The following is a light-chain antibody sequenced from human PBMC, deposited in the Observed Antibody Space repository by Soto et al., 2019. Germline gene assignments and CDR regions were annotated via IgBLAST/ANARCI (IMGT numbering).Light chain of an antibody. V-gene: IGLV3-25*02. CDR1: ALPKQF. CDR2: KDT. J-gene: IGLJ1*01. CDR3: QSADSSSPYYV. Sequence: SYELTQPPSVSVSPGQTARITCSGDALPKQFTYWYQQKPGQAPVLVIYKDTERPSGIPERFSGSNSGTTVTLTITGVQAEDEADYYCQSADSSSPYYVFGTGTKVTVL.